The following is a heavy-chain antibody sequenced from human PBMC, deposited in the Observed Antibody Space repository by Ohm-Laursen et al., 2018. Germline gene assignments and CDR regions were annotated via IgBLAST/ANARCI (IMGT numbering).Heavy chain of an antibody. V-gene: IGHV3-48*03. CDR3: ARDPVRGLTDY. D-gene: IGHD3-16*01. Sequence: SLRLSCAASGFTFSSYEMNWVCQAPGKGLEWVSYISSSGSTIHYADSVKGRFTISRDNAKNSLYLQMNSLRAEDTAVYHCARDPVRGLTDYWGQGTLVTVSS. J-gene: IGHJ4*02. CDR1: GFTFSSYE. CDR2: ISSSGSTI.